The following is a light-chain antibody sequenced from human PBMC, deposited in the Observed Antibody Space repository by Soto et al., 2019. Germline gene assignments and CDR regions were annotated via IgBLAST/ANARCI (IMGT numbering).Light chain of an antibody. V-gene: IGLV1-40*01. CDR1: GSNIGAGYD. Sequence: QSVPTQPPSVSGAPGQRVTISCTGSGSNIGAGYDVHWYQQLPGTAPKLLIYRNTNRPSGVPDRFSGSKSGTSASLAITGLQAEDEADYYCQSCDSSLSGSGVFGTGTKVTVL. CDR3: QSCDSSLSGSGV. CDR2: RNT. J-gene: IGLJ1*01.